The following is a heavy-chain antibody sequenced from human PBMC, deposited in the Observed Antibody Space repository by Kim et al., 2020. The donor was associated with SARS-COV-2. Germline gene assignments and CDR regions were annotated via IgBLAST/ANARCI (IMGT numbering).Heavy chain of an antibody. CDR2: ISGSGGST. CDR1: GFTFSSYA. V-gene: IGHV3-23*01. Sequence: WGSLRLSCAASGFTFSSYAMSWVRQAPGKGLEWVSAISGSGGSTYYADSVKGRFTISRDNSKNTLYLQMNSLRAEDTAVYYCAKSYLSGGEKKISIHYGMDVWGQGTTVTVSS. D-gene: IGHD3-10*01. CDR3: AKSYLSGGEKKISIHYGMDV. J-gene: IGHJ6*02.